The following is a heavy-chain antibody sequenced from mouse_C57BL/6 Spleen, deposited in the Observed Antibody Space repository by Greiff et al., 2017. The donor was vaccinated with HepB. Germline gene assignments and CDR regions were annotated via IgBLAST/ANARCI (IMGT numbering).Heavy chain of an antibody. J-gene: IGHJ1*03. CDR3: ARRTVVDWYFDV. CDR1: GFTFSSYG. CDR2: ISSGGSYT. D-gene: IGHD1-1*01. Sequence: EVQVVESGGDLVKPGGSLKLSCAASGFTFSSYGMSWVRQTPDKRLEWVATISSGGSYTYYPDSVKGRFTISRDNAKNTLYLQMSSLKSEDTAMYYCARRTVVDWYFDVWGTGTTVTVSS. V-gene: IGHV5-6*01.